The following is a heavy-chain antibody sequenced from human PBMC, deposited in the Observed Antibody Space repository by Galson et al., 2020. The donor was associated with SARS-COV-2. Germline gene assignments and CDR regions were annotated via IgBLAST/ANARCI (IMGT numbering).Heavy chain of an antibody. J-gene: IGHJ6*02. D-gene: IGHD3-10*01. V-gene: IGHV3-13*01. Sequence: GESLRLSCAASGFTFSTYDMHWVRQPKGKGLEWVSVIDRAGDTYYSDSVRGRFNISRDNAKDSLYLQMNSLRVGDTAVYYCVRAGRYGSGTHYYYGMDVWGQGTTVTVSS. CDR2: IDRAGDT. CDR3: VRAGRYGSGTHYYYGMDV. CDR1: GFTFSTYD.